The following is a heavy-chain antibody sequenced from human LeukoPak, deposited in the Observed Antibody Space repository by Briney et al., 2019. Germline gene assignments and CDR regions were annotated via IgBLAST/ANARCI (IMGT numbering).Heavy chain of an antibody. CDR2: INHSGSP. CDR1: GGSISSYY. CDR3: ARHLGGSGSHDAFDL. V-gene: IGHV4-34*01. Sequence: SETLSLTCTVSGGSISSYYWSWIRQPPGNGLEWIGEINHSGSPNNNPSLKSRVSISFDTSKNQFSLKLGSVTAADTAVYYCARHLGGSGSHDAFDLWGQGTMVTVSS. J-gene: IGHJ3*01. D-gene: IGHD3-10*01.